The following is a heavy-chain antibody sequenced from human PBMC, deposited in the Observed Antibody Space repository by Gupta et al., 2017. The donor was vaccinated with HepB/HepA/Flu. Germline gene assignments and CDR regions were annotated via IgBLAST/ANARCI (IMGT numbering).Heavy chain of an antibody. Sequence: EVQLLESGGGLVQPGGSLRLSCAASGFTFSSYAMSWVRQAPGKGLEWVSAISGSGGSTYYADSVKGRFTISRDNSKNTLYLQMNSLRAEDTAVYYCARPVVGSYYVNYWGQGTLVTVSS. J-gene: IGHJ4*02. CDR1: GFTFSSYA. CDR3: ARPVVGSYYVNY. CDR2: ISGSGGST. V-gene: IGHV3-23*01. D-gene: IGHD1-26*01.